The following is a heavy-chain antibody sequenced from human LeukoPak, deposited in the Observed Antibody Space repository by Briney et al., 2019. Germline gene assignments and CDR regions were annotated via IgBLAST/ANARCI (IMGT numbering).Heavy chain of an antibody. CDR2: VSYLGNDK. D-gene: IGHD4-23*01. Sequence: GGSLRLSCAASGFTFNKYAMHWVRQAPGKGLEWVAVVSYLGNDKFYADSVKGRFTISRDNSKNTLYLQMNSLRAEDTAVYYCAKGPYGGNSFYFDYWGQGTLVTVSS. J-gene: IGHJ4*02. CDR3: AKGPYGGNSFYFDY. CDR1: GFTFNKYA. V-gene: IGHV3-30-3*01.